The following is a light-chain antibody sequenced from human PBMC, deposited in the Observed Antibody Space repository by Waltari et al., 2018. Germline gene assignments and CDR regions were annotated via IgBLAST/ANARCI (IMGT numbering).Light chain of an antibody. V-gene: IGKV4-1*01. CDR1: QSIFYSSTNKNY. CDR3: QQFYSTPLT. Sequence: DIVMTQSPDSLAVSLGERATINCTSSQSIFYSSTNKNYLAWYQQKPGQPPKLLIYWASTQESGVPDRFSGTGSGTDFTLTISSLQAGDVAVYYCQQFYSTPLTFGGGTKVEIK. CDR2: WAS. J-gene: IGKJ4*01.